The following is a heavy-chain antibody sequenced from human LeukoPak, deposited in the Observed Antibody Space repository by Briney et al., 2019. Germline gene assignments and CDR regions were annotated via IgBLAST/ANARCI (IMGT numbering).Heavy chain of an antibody. CDR2: IFYSGST. D-gene: IGHD3-10*01. CDR3: ARGRARDGSFPWLDS. V-gene: IGHV4-59*01. Sequence: PSETLSLTCSVSGDSIGSYYWTWIRQSAGKGLEGMGYIFYSGSTNYSPSLKSRVTISVDTSNNQFSLQLRSVTAADTAIYYCARGRARDGSFPWLDSWGQGTLVTVSS. CDR1: GDSIGSYY. J-gene: IGHJ5*01.